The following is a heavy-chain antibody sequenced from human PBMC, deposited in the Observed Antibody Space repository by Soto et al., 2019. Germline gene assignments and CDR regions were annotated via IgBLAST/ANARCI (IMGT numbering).Heavy chain of an antibody. CDR2: FDPEDGET. D-gene: IGHD2-15*01. Sequence: ASVKFSCKVSGYTLTELSMHWVRQAPGKGLEWMGGFDPEDGETIYAQKFQGRVTMTEDTSTDTAYMELSSLRSEDTAVYYCATCSGGSCSPGNDAFDIWGQGTMVTVSS. V-gene: IGHV1-24*01. CDR3: ATCSGGSCSPGNDAFDI. CDR1: GYTLTELS. J-gene: IGHJ3*02.